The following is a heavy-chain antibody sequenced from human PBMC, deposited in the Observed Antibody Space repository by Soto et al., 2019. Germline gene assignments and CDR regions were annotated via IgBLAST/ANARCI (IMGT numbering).Heavy chain of an antibody. Sequence: GGSLRLSCAGSGFTFRSYAMTWVRQAPGKGLEWVSTLSDSGGHTYYADSVKGRFTISRDNPKNTLYLQMNSLRAEDTAVYYCAKDSQSVTVSAARVYGMDVWGQGTTVTVSS. J-gene: IGHJ6*02. CDR1: GFTFRSYA. CDR3: AKDSQSVTVSAARVYGMDV. D-gene: IGHD2-2*01. V-gene: IGHV3-23*01. CDR2: LSDSGGHT.